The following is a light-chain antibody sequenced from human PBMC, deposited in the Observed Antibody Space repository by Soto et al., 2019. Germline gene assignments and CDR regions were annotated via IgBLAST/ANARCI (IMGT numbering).Light chain of an antibody. CDR3: QQSYSTPFT. V-gene: IGKV1-39*01. Sequence: DIQMTQSPSTLSASVGDRVTITCRASQSISSWLAWYQQKPGKAPKLLIYAASSLQSGVPSRFSGSGSGTDFTLTINSLQPEDFATYYCQQSYSTPFTFGPGTKVDIK. CDR2: AAS. J-gene: IGKJ3*01. CDR1: QSISSW.